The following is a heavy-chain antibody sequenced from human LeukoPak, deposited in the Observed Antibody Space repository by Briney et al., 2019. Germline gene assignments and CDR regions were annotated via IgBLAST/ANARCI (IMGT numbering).Heavy chain of an antibody. Sequence: QVGGSLRLSCAASGFTFSSYAMHWVRQAPGKGLEWVAVISYDGSNKYYADSVKGRFTISRDNSKNTLYLQMNSLRAEDTAVYYCTRVLRIVGATIIDYWGQGTLVTVSS. CDR3: TRVLRIVGATIIDY. V-gene: IGHV3-30-3*01. CDR2: ISYDGSNK. J-gene: IGHJ4*02. D-gene: IGHD1-26*01. CDR1: GFTFSSYA.